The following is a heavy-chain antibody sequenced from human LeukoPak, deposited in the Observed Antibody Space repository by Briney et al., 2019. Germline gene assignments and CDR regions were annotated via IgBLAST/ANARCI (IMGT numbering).Heavy chain of an antibody. V-gene: IGHV3-23*01. J-gene: IGHJ4*02. CDR3: AKGKTARFLEWLLFDH. D-gene: IGHD3-3*01. CDR2: ISGSGGNT. Sequence: GGSLRLSCVASGFTFSSYAMSWVRQAPGKGVEWVSTISGSGGNTYFADSVKGRFTISRDNSKNTLYLQMDSLRADDTAVYYCAKGKTARFLEWLLFDHWGQGTLVTVSS. CDR1: GFTFSSYA.